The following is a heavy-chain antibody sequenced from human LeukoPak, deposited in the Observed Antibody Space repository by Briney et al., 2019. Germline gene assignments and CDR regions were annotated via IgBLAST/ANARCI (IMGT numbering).Heavy chain of an antibody. V-gene: IGHV3-30*02. D-gene: IGHD3-3*01. Sequence: PGGSLRLSCAASGFTFSSYGMHWVRQAPGKGLEWVAFIRYDGSNKYYADSVKGRFTISRDNSKNTLYLQMNSLRAEDTAVYYCAREVTIFGVVSDGASDIWGQGTMVTVSS. CDR3: AREVTIFGVVSDGASDI. CDR2: IRYDGSNK. CDR1: GFTFSSYG. J-gene: IGHJ3*02.